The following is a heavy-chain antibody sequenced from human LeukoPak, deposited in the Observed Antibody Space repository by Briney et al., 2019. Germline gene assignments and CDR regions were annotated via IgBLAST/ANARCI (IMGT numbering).Heavy chain of an antibody. J-gene: IGHJ3*02. V-gene: IGHV1-18*01. CDR3: ARSSAYYNEADI. CDR1: GYTFTSYG. CDR2: ISAYNAKT. Sequence: ASVKVSCKASGYTFTSYGLSWVRQAPGQGLEWMGWISAYNAKTNYAQNFQGRVTMTTDTSTSTAYMELRTLRSDDTAVYYCARSSAYYNEADIWGQGTMVTVSS. D-gene: IGHD3-9*01.